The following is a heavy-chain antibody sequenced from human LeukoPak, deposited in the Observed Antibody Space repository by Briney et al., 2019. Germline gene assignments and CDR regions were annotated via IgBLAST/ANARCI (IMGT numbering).Heavy chain of an antibody. CDR3: ARDSMVRGVVFDY. V-gene: IGHV3-21*04. CDR1: GFTFSSYS. D-gene: IGHD3-10*01. CDR2: ISSSSSYI. Sequence: GGSLRLSCAASGFTFSSYSMNWVRQAPGKGLEWVSSISSSSSYIYYADSVKGRFTISRDNAKNSLYLQMNSLRAEDTALYYCARDSMVRGVVFDYWGQGTLVTVSS. J-gene: IGHJ4*02.